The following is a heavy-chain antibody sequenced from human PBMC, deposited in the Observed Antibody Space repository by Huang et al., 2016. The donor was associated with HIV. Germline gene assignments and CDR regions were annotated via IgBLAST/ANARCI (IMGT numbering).Heavy chain of an antibody. V-gene: IGHV1-69*13. D-gene: IGHD4-17*01. CDR2: IIPMFGTP. CDR3: ARGQLGSYGDYDVLY. Sequence: QVQLVQSGAEVKTPGSSVKVSCKASGGTFSKYAISWVRQAPGPGLEWMGGIIPMFGTPNYARKCQGRVTITADDSTSTTYVEVSSLRSEDTALYYCARGQLGSYGDYDVLYWGQGTLVTVSS. J-gene: IGHJ4*02. CDR1: GGTFSKYA.